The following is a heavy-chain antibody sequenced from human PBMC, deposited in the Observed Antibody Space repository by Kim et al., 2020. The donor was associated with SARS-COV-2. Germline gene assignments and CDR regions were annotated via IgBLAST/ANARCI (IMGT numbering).Heavy chain of an antibody. CDR3: ARHVRNHITIFGVVTQRGWFDH. CDR2: IYYSGST. D-gene: IGHD3-3*01. J-gene: IGHJ5*02. Sequence: SETLSLTCTVSGGSISSSSYYWGWIRQPPGQGLEWIGSIYYSGSTYYNPSRKSRVTFSVDTSNNQFSLKLSSVTAADTAVYYCARHVRNHITIFGVVTQRGWFDHWGKGTLVTVSS. CDR1: GGSISSSSYY. V-gene: IGHV4-39*01.